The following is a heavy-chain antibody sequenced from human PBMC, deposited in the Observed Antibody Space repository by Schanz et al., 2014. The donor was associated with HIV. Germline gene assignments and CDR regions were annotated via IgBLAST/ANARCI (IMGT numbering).Heavy chain of an antibody. J-gene: IGHJ3*01. D-gene: IGHD3-10*01. CDR1: GFSFSVYS. V-gene: IGHV3-23*04. CDR2: ISEFGGSA. CDR3: SRVGGWGAFDF. Sequence: EVQLVESGGGLVKPGGSLRLSCAASGFSFSVYSMNWVRRAPGKGLEWVSGISEFGGSAWYADSVKGRFTISRDNSKNTLYLQMSSLRAEDTAVYYCSRVGGWGAFDFWGQGTMLTVSS.